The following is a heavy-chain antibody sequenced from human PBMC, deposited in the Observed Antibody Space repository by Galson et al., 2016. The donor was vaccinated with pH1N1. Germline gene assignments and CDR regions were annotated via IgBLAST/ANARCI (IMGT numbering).Heavy chain of an antibody. D-gene: IGHD2-21*02. CDR2: MNPNSGNT. CDR1: GYTFTNFD. J-gene: IGHJ2*01. CDR3: AIMYCGGDCPPGYFDL. V-gene: IGHV1-8*01. Sequence: SVKVSCKASGYTFTNFDINWVRQATGHGLEWMGWMNPNSGNTGYAQKFQGRVTMTRNTSIRTAYMELSSLRSEDTAIYYCAIMYCGGDCPPGYFDLWGRGTLVTVSS.